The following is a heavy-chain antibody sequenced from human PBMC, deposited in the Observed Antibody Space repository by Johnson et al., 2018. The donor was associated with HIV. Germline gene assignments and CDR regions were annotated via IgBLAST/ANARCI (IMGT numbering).Heavy chain of an antibody. D-gene: IGHD2-15*01. CDR3: AKDGMLLRAFDI. CDR2: IRYDGSNK. CDR1: GFTFSSYG. J-gene: IGHJ3*02. V-gene: IGHV3-30*02. Sequence: QVQLVESGGGVVQPGVSLRLSCAASGFTFSSYGMHWVRQAPGKGLEWVAFIRYDGSNKYYADSVKGRFTISRDNSKNTLYLQMNSLRAEDTAVYYCAKDGMLLRAFDIWGQGTMVTVSS.